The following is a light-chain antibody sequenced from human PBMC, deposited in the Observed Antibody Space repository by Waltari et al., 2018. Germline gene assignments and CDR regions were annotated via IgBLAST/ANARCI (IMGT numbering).Light chain of an antibody. CDR2: DPS. V-gene: IGKV1-27*01. CDR3: QMYNGAPRT. Sequence: DVQVTQSPSSLSAAAGDRVTITCRASQGIASYLAWYQQKPGRVPTLLIYDPSTLRSGVPSRFSGSGSGTDFTLTITSLQPEDVATYYCQMYNGAPRTFGQGTKVEI. J-gene: IGKJ1*01. CDR1: QGIASY.